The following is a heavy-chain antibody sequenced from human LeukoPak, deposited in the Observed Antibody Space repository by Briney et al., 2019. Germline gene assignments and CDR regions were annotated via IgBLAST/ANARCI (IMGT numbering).Heavy chain of an antibody. D-gene: IGHD3-10*01. CDR3: ARGYGSGSYYYYMDV. CDR1: GYTFTGSY. Sequence: ASVKVSCKASGYTFTGSYLHWVRQAPGQGLEWMGWLNPNSGDTKDALKFQGRVTMTRDTSISTAYMELSRLRSDDTAVYYCARGYGSGSYYYYMDVWGKGTTVTISS. CDR2: LNPNSGDT. V-gene: IGHV1-2*02. J-gene: IGHJ6*03.